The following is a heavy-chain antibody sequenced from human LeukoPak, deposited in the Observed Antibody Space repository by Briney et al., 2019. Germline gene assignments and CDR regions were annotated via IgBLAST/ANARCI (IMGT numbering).Heavy chain of an antibody. D-gene: IGHD4-11*01. CDR3: ARASSPYNWYFDL. CDR1: GYSFNNHG. Sequence: ASVKVSCKASGYSFNNHGLSWVRQAPGQGLEWVGWVGAGNGDTHYAQKLQGRVTMTTDTSTNTAYMDLRSLRSDDTAVYYCARASSPYNWYFDLWGRGTLVTVFS. CDR2: VGAGNGDT. J-gene: IGHJ2*01. V-gene: IGHV1-18*01.